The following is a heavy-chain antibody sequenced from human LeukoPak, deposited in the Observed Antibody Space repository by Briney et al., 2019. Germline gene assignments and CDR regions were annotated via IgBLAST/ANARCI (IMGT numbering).Heavy chain of an antibody. J-gene: IGHJ4*02. D-gene: IGHD1-26*01. Sequence: GGSLRLSCVASGFTFSNYWMSWVRQAPGKGLEWVSYISSSSSTIYYADSVKGRFTISRDNAKNSLYLQMNSLRAEDTAVYYCARDGVGSPIWGQGTLVTVSS. CDR1: GFTFSNYW. CDR2: ISSSSSTI. V-gene: IGHV3-48*01. CDR3: ARDGVGSPI.